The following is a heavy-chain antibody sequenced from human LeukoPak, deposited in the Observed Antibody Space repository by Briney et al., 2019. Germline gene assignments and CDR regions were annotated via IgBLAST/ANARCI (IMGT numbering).Heavy chain of an antibody. CDR2: IYYSGST. V-gene: IGHV4-30-4*01. CDR1: GGSISSGNCY. J-gene: IGHJ4*02. Sequence: SQTLSLTCTVSGGSISSGNCYWSWIRQPPGKGLEWIGYIYYSGSTYYNPSLKSRVTISVDTSKNQFSLKLSSVTAADTAVYYCARVLQFYGDYPPGWFDYWGQGTLVTVSS. D-gene: IGHD4-17*01. CDR3: ARVLQFYGDYPPGWFDY.